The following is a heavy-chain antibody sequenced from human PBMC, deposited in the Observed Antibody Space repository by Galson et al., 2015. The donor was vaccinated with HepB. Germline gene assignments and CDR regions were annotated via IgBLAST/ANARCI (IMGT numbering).Heavy chain of an antibody. J-gene: IGHJ6*03. Sequence: SLRLSCAASGFTFSSYWMSWVRQVPGKGLEWVANIKQDGSEKYYVDSVKGRFTISRDNAKNSLYLQMNSLRAEDTAVYYCARVSPPAAIYYYYYMDVWGKGTTVTVSS. CDR1: GFTFSSYW. CDR3: ARVSPPAAIYYYYYMDV. V-gene: IGHV3-7*01. CDR2: IKQDGSEK. D-gene: IGHD2-2*02.